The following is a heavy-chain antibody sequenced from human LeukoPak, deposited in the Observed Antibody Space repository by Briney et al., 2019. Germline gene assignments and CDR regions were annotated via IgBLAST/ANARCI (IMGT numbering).Heavy chain of an antibody. CDR3: ARGVTIFGVVIKFYNWFDP. V-gene: IGHV3-74*01. CDR2: INSDGSST. J-gene: IGHJ5*02. D-gene: IGHD3-3*01. Sequence: GGSLRLSCAASGFTFSSYWMHWVRQAPGKGLVWVSRINSDGSSTSYADSVKGRFTISRDNAKNTLYLQMNSLRAEDTAGYYCARGVTIFGVVIKFYNWFDPWGQGTLVTVSS. CDR1: GFTFSSYW.